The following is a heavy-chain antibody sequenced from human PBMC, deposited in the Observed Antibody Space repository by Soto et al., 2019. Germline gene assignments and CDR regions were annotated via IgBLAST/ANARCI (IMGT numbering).Heavy chain of an antibody. CDR3: AREEHIVVVTAIPAEYFQH. CDR1: GFIFSNYG. D-gene: IGHD2-21*02. J-gene: IGHJ1*01. Sequence: QVHLVESGGGVVQPGRSLRLSCAGSGFIFSNYGIHWVRQAPGKGLEWVAAISNDGINKNYAESVKGRFSISRDNSKNKLYLHMDSLRAEDTAVYFCAREEHIVVVTAIPAEYFQHWGQGTLVTVSS. CDR2: ISNDGINK. V-gene: IGHV3-30*03.